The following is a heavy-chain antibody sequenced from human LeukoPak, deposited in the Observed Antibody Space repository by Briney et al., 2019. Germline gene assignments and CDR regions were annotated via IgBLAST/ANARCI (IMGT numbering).Heavy chain of an antibody. Sequence: AGGSLRLSCAASGFTFSDYYMSWIRQAPGKGLEWVSYISSSGSTIYYADSVKGRFTISRDNAKNSLYLQMNSLRAEDTAVYYCARAHSSSWYVTAADYWGQGTLVTVSS. J-gene: IGHJ4*02. V-gene: IGHV3-11*01. D-gene: IGHD6-13*01. CDR1: GFTFSDYY. CDR3: ARAHSSSWYVTAADY. CDR2: ISSSGSTI.